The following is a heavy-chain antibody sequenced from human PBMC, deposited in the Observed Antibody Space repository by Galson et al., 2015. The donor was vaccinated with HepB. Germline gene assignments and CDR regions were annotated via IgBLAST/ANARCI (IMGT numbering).Heavy chain of an antibody. J-gene: IGHJ4*02. CDR2: INPSGGST. Sequence: SVKVSCKASGYTFTSYYMHWVRQAPGQGLEWMGIINPSGGSTSYAQKFQGRVTMTRDTSTSTVYMELSSLRSEDTAVYYCARDTRAVAGSRGLAGYWGQGTLVTVSS. CDR3: ARDTRAVAGSRGLAGY. V-gene: IGHV1-46*01. D-gene: IGHD6-19*01. CDR1: GYTFTSYY.